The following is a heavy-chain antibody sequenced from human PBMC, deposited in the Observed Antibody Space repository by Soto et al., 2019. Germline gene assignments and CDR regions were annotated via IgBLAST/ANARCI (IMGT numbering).Heavy chain of an antibody. CDR1: GGTFSSYA. Sequence: QVQLVQSGAEVKKPGSSVKVSCKASGGTFSSYAISWVRQAPGQGLEWIGGIIPIFGTANYAQKFQGRVTITADESTSTAYMELSSLRSEDTAVYYCARDYDFWSGYYGWFDPWGQGTLVTVSS. CDR2: IIPIFGTA. CDR3: ARDYDFWSGYYGWFDP. D-gene: IGHD3-3*01. V-gene: IGHV1-69*01. J-gene: IGHJ5*02.